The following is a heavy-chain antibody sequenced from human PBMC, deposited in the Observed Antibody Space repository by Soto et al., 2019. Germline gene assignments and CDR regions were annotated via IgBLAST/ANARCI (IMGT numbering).Heavy chain of an antibody. D-gene: IGHD4-17*01. J-gene: IGHJ4*02. CDR3: ARARATVTGGYYFDY. CDR2: IIPIFGTA. CDR1: GGTFSSYA. V-gene: IGHV1-69*13. Sequence: ASVKVSCKASGGTFSSYAISWVRQAPGHGLEWMGGIIPIFGTANYAQKFQGRVTITADESTSTAYMELSSLRSEDTAVYYCARARATVTGGYYFDYWGQGTLVTVSS.